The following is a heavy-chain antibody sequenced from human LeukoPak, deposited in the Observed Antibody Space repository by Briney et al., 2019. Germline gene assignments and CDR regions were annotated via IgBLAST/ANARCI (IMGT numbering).Heavy chain of an antibody. V-gene: IGHV3-7*01. CDR2: IKKDGSEK. D-gene: IGHD5-18*01. CDR3: TRHLSGVTGYTYGRGIDY. Sequence: GGSLRLSCAASGFTFSSYWMSWVRQAPGKGLEWVAKIKKDGSEKYYVESVKGRFTISRDNAKTSLSLQMNSLSPEDTAVYYCTRHLSGVTGYTYGRGIDYWGQGTLVTVSS. CDR1: GFTFSSYW. J-gene: IGHJ4*02.